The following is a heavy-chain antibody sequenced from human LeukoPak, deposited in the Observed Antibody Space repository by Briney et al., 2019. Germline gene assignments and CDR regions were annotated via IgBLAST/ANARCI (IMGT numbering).Heavy chain of an antibody. V-gene: IGHV3-23*01. CDR1: GFTFSSYA. CDR2: ISGSGGST. J-gene: IGHJ4*02. CDR3: ARAGDYGDYFDY. Sequence: GGSLRLSCAASGFTFSSYAMSWVRQAPGKGLEWVSAISGSGGSTHYADSVKGRFTISRDNSKNTLYLQMNSLRAEDTAVYYCARAGDYGDYFDYWGQGTLVTVSS. D-gene: IGHD4-17*01.